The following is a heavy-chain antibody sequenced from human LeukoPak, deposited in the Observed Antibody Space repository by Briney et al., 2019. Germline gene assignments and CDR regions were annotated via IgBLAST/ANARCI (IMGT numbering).Heavy chain of an antibody. D-gene: IGHD2-21*02. CDR2: ISGNGGRT. Sequence: GGSLRLSCAASGFTFSSSAMHWVRQDPGKGLEYVSAISGNGGRTYYANSVKGRFTISRDNSKNTVFLQVGSLRTEDMAVYYCARGEPDCAGDCPYWYLDLWGRGTLVTVSS. V-gene: IGHV3-64*01. J-gene: IGHJ2*01. CDR1: GFTFSSSA. CDR3: ARGEPDCAGDCPYWYLDL.